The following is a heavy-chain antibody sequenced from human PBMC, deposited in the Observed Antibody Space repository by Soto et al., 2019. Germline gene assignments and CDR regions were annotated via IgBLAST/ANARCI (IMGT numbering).Heavy chain of an antibody. CDR3: TIGIELGYCSGAGCYSRGFDY. Sequence: HPGGSLRLSCAASGFTFSTYSMNWVRQAPGKGLEWVSVISGSGGTTYYADFAKGRFTISRDNSKNTLYLQVNSLRADDTAVYYCTIGIELGYCSGAGCYSRGFDYWGQGTLVTVSS. V-gene: IGHV3-23*01. D-gene: IGHD2-15*01. J-gene: IGHJ4*02. CDR2: ISGSGGTT. CDR1: GFTFSTYS.